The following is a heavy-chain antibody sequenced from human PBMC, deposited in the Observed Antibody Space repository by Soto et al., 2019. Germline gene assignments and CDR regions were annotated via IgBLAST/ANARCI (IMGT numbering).Heavy chain of an antibody. D-gene: IGHD6-13*01. CDR3: ARVSVSSWYDYYYGMDV. CDR2: ISAYNGST. V-gene: IGHV1-18*01. CDR1: GYTFTSYG. Sequence: ASVKVSCKASGYTFTSYGISWVRQAPGQGLEWKGRISAYNGSTNYAQKLQGRVTMTTDTSTSTAYMELRSLRSDDTAVYYCARVSVSSWYDYYYGMDVWGQGTTVTVSS. J-gene: IGHJ6*02.